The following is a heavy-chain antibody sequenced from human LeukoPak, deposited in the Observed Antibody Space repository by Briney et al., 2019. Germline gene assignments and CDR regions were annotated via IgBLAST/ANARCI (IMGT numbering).Heavy chain of an antibody. D-gene: IGHD5-18*01. Sequence: ASVKVSCKASGYTFTSYGISWVRQAPGQGLEWMGWISAYNGNTNYAQKLQGRVTMTTDTSTSTAYMEPRSLRSDDTAVYYCARAKDTAMVIFPRWFDPWGQGTLVTVSS. CDR1: GYTFTSYG. J-gene: IGHJ5*02. V-gene: IGHV1-18*01. CDR3: ARAKDTAMVIFPRWFDP. CDR2: ISAYNGNT.